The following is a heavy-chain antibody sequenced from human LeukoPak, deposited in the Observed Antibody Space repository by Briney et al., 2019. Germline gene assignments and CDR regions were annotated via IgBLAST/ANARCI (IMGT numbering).Heavy chain of an antibody. CDR1: GYTFTSYD. Sequence: ASVKVSCKASGYTFTSYDINWVRQATGQGLEWMGWMNPNSGNTGYAQKSQGRVTMTRNTSISTAYMELSSLRSEDTAVYYCARGRNPPSAGWVLDGGLRYYYDSSAVNWFDPWGQGTLVTVSS. D-gene: IGHD3-22*01. CDR3: ARGRNPPSAGWVLDGGLRYYYDSSAVNWFDP. CDR2: MNPNSGNT. V-gene: IGHV1-8*01. J-gene: IGHJ5*02.